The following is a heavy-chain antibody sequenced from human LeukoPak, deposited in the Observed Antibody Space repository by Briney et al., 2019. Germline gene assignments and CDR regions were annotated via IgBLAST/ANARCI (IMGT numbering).Heavy chain of an antibody. CDR2: IYYSGST. V-gene: IGHV4-61*01. J-gene: IGHJ4*02. CDR1: GYSISSGYF. D-gene: IGHD3-22*01. Sequence: SETLSLTCTVSGYSISSGYFWGWIRPPPGKGLEWIGYIYYSGSTNYNHSLKSRVTISVDTSKNQFSLKLSSVTAADTAVYYCARETYYYDSSGYYYNTIDYWGQGTLVTVSS. CDR3: ARETYYYDSSGYYYNTIDY.